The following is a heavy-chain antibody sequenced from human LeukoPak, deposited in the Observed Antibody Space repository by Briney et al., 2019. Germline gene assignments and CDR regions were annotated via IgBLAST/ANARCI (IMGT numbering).Heavy chain of an antibody. D-gene: IGHD5-24*01. CDR2: ISAYNGNT. CDR1: GYTFTSYG. Sequence: ASVKVSCKASGYTFTSYGISWVRQAPGQGLEWMGWISAYNGNTNYAQKLQGRITMTTDTSTSTAYMELRGLRSDGTAVYYYARRDNKAPYYFDYWGQGTLVTVSS. J-gene: IGHJ4*02. CDR3: ARRDNKAPYYFDY. V-gene: IGHV1-18*01.